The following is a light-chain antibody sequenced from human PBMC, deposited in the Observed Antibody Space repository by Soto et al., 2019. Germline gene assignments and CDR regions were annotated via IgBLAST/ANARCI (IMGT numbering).Light chain of an antibody. V-gene: IGKV3-15*01. J-gene: IGKJ4*01. CDR3: QRYDNWPLT. CDR2: DTS. CDR1: QGIGDT. Sequence: EILLTQSPATLSVPPGEVATLSCRASQGIGDTLAWYQHKPGQTPRLLIYDTSTRATGVPARFSGSRSGTEFTLTINSLKPEDFAVYYCQRYDNWPLTFGGGTKVDIK.